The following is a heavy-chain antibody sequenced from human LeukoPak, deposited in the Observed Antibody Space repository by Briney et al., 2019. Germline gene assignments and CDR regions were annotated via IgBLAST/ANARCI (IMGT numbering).Heavy chain of an antibody. J-gene: IGHJ4*02. Sequence: PGGSLRLSCAAYGFTFSSYAMLWVPQAPGKAVEYVLDIRSDGGSPFHVNSVKRRFTISRDNSKDTLYLQMGSLRAEDMAVYYCAREYCSGGRCQYYFDYWGQGTLVTVSS. CDR2: IRSDGGSP. D-gene: IGHD2-15*01. CDR3: AREYCSGGRCQYYFDY. V-gene: IGHV3-64*01. CDR1: GFTFSSYA.